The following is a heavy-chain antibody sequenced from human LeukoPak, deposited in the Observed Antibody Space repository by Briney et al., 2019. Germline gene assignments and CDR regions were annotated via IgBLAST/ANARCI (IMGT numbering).Heavy chain of an antibody. CDR3: AKRGVYCSGGTCYSYYFDY. CDR2: INQDGSDK. D-gene: IGHD2-15*01. Sequence: GGSLRLSCAASGLTFSIHWMNWVRQAPGKGLECVANINQDGSDKYYVDSVKGRFTISRDNTKNSLYLQMNSLRAEDTAVYYCAKRGVYCSGGTCYSYYFDYWGQGILVTVSS. J-gene: IGHJ4*02. CDR1: GLTFSIHW. V-gene: IGHV3-7*03.